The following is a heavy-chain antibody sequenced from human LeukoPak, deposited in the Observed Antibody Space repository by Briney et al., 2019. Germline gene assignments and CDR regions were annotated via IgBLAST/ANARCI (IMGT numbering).Heavy chain of an antibody. CDR3: ARDRAIGKYSSSLGY. Sequence: ASVKVSCKAPGYTFTSYAMHWVRQAPGQGLEWMGWISAYNGNTNYAQKLQGRVTMTTDTSTSTAYMELRSLRSDDTAVYYCARDRAIGKYSSSLGYWGQGTLVTVSS. CDR2: ISAYNGNT. D-gene: IGHD6-6*01. V-gene: IGHV1-18*01. J-gene: IGHJ4*02. CDR1: GYTFTSYA.